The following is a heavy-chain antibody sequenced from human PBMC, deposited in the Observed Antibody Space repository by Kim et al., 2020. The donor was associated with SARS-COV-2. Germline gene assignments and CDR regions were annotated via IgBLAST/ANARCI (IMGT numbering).Heavy chain of an antibody. J-gene: IGHJ4*02. CDR1: GFTFSSYT. CDR2: ISYDGTNK. Sequence: GGSLRLSCEASGFTFSSYTMHWVRQAPGKGLEWVAVISYDGTNKYYADSVKGRFTISRDNSKNTLYLQMNSLRAEDTAVYYCARAYTSGWYLPFDYWGQGTLVTVSS. CDR3: ARAYTSGWYLPFDY. D-gene: IGHD6-19*01. V-gene: IGHV3-30-3*01.